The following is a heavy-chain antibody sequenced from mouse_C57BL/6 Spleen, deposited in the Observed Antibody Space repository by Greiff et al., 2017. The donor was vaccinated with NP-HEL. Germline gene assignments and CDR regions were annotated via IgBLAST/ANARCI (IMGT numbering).Heavy chain of an antibody. Sequence: VQGVESGAELVRPGASVKLSCKASGYTFTDYYINWVKQRPGQGLEWIARIYPGSGNTYYNEKFKGKATLTAEKSSSTAYMQLSSLTSEDSAVYFCARSVLAHYYAMDYWGQGTSVTVSS. D-gene: IGHD1-1*01. CDR3: ARSVLAHYYAMDY. J-gene: IGHJ4*01. CDR1: GYTFTDYY. V-gene: IGHV1-76*01. CDR2: IYPGSGNT.